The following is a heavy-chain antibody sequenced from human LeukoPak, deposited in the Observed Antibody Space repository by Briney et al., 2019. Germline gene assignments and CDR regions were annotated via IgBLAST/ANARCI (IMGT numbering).Heavy chain of an antibody. J-gene: IGHJ4*02. V-gene: IGHV3-30*18. Sequence: GGSLRLSCAASGFTFISYGMHWVRQAPGKGLEWVAVISYDGSNKYYADSVKGRFTISRDNSKNTVYLQMNSLRAEDTAVYYCAKNVWFGDLLPFDYWGQGTLVTVSS. D-gene: IGHD3-10*01. CDR3: AKNVWFGDLLPFDY. CDR1: GFTFISYG. CDR2: ISYDGSNK.